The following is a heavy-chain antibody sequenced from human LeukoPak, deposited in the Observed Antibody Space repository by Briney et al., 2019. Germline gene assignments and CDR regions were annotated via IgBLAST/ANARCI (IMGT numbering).Heavy chain of an antibody. Sequence: SETLSLTCAVYGGSLSGYYWIWIRQPPGKGLEWIGEINHSGSTNYNPSLKSRVTISVDTSKNQFSLKLSSVTAAGTAVYYCARLGSSWYHDAFDIWGQGTMVTVSS. CDR2: INHSGST. CDR1: GGSLSGYY. CDR3: ARLGSSWYHDAFDI. D-gene: IGHD6-13*01. J-gene: IGHJ3*02. V-gene: IGHV4-34*01.